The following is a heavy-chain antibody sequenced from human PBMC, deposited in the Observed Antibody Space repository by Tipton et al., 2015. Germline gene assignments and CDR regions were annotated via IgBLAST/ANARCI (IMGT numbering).Heavy chain of an antibody. V-gene: IGHV4-4*07. Sequence: LRLSCTLSGDSIRNYYWSWIRQPAGEGLEWIGRMYISGSKNVNPSLRGRVTMSFDTSKKEFSLKLKSVTAADTAVYYCARGGVSPRSGWFDPWGQGTLAIVSS. D-gene: IGHD1-26*01. J-gene: IGHJ5*02. CDR2: MYISGSK. CDR3: ARGGVSPRSGWFDP. CDR1: GDSIRNYY.